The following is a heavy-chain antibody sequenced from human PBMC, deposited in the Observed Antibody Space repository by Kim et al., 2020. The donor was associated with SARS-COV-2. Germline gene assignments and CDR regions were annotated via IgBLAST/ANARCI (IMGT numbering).Heavy chain of an antibody. CDR3: ARGGRDYSFDL. CDR2: VT. D-gene: IGHD4-4*01. J-gene: IGHJ5*02. Sequence: VTDYPRKFQGRVTMTRATSISTAYMGLSGLISDDTAVYYCARGGRDYSFDLWGQGTLVTVSS. V-gene: IGHV1-2*02.